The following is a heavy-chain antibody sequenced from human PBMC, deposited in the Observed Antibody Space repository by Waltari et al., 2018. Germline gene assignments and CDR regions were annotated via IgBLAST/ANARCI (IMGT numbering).Heavy chain of an antibody. D-gene: IGHD6-19*01. CDR1: GYSFANYW. Sequence: EVQLVQSGAEVKQPGESLKISCQGSGYSFANYWIGWGRQMPGKGLEWRGLSSPDDSDTSYSPSFEGQVTVSADKTISTAYLQLSRLGTSDSAMYYCARGSSAWNFFDVWGQGTLVTVSS. CDR3: ARGSSAWNFFDV. CDR2: SSPDDSDT. J-gene: IGHJ4*02. V-gene: IGHV5-51*01.